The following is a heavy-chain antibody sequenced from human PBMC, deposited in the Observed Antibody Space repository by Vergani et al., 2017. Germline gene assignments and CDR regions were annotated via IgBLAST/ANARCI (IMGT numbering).Heavy chain of an antibody. J-gene: IGHJ4*02. CDR1: GYTFPSYG. V-gene: IGHV1-18*01. CDR3: ASYRGAGYLDY. Sequence: QVQLVQSGIEVKKPGASVTVSCKASGYTFPSYGVTWVRQAPGQGLEWMGWSSPSNGNTNYAQKIQGRVTMTTDISSSAAYMELSSLTSDDTAIYYCASYRGAGYLDYLGQGTLVIVSS. CDR2: SSPSNGNT. D-gene: IGHD3-16*02.